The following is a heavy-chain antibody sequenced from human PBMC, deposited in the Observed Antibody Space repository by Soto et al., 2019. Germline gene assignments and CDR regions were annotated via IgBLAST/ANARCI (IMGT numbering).Heavy chain of an antibody. CDR1: GFAFSSYW. D-gene: IGHD1-26*01. V-gene: IGHV3-7*01. J-gene: IGHJ4*02. Sequence: GGSLRLSCAASGFAFSSYWMSLVRQAPGKGLEWVANIKQDGSEKYYVDSVKGRFTISRDNAKNSLYLQMNSLRAEDTAVYYCARVLYTWSCPDYWGQGTLVTVSS. CDR2: IKQDGSEK. CDR3: ARVLYTWSCPDY.